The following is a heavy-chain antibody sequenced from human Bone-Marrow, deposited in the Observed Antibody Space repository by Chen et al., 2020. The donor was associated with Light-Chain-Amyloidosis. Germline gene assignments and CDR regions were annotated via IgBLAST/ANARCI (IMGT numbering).Heavy chain of an antibody. CDR2: QWFNGND. Sequence: VQLVESGGGVAQPGTSLRLSCAASGFTFSDFGFHWVRQAPGKGLEWVAVQWFNGNDNYADSVRGRLTISRDSSKNMLFLQLNSLRVEDTAIYYCARDSIEGPTDFDYWGQGTLVTVSS. D-gene: IGHD3-3*02. V-gene: IGHV3-33*01. CDR3: ARDSIEGPTDFDY. CDR1: GFTFSDFG. J-gene: IGHJ4*02.